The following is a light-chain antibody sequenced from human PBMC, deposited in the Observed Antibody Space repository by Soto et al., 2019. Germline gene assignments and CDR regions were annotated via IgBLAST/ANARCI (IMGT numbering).Light chain of an antibody. Sequence: LTQPASVSGSPGQSITISCTGTTSVVGRYNYVSWYQQHPGKAPKLIIYDVSNRPSGVSNRFSGSKSGNTASLTISGLQAEDEADYYCNSYTSSSTYVFGTGTKVPVL. CDR2: DVS. CDR1: TSVVGRYNY. J-gene: IGLJ1*01. V-gene: IGLV2-14*01. CDR3: NSYTSSSTYV.